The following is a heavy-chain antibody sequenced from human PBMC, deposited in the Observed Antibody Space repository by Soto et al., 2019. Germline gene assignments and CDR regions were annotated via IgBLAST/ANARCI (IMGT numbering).Heavy chain of an antibody. V-gene: IGHV1-18*01. D-gene: IGHD3-10*01. J-gene: IGHJ4*02. CDR3: ARDGWFGGSSLL. CDR2: ISGYNGNT. Sequence: QVQLVQSGAEVKKPGASVKVSCKTSGYIFNNYGITWVRQAPGQGLEWMGWISGYNGNTKSAQKFQGRVTMTTDTSTSTAHMELRSLRSDATAVYYCARDGWFGGSSLLWGQGTLVTVTS. CDR1: GYIFNNYG.